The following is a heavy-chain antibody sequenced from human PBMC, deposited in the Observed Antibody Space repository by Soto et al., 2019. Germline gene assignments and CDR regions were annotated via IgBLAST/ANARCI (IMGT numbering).Heavy chain of an antibody. CDR3: AKDRMAVAGGFDY. J-gene: IGHJ4*02. CDR1: GFTFSSYG. Sequence: QVQLVESGGGVVQPGRSLRLSCAASGFTFSSYGMHWVRQAPGKGLEWVAVISYDGSNKYYADSVKGRFTISRDNSKNTRYLQMNSLRAEDTAVYYCAKDRMAVAGGFDYWGQGTLVTVSS. V-gene: IGHV3-30*18. CDR2: ISYDGSNK. D-gene: IGHD6-19*01.